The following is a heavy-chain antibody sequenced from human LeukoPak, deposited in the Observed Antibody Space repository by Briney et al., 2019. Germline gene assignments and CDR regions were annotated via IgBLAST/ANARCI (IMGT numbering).Heavy chain of an antibody. J-gene: IGHJ4*02. CDR3: AKDWGLPPYFDY. CDR1: GFTFSSYA. CDR2: ISSNGGST. Sequence: GGSLRLSCAASGFTFSSYAMHWVRQAPGKGLEYVSAISSNGGSTYYANSVKGRFTISRDNSKNTLYLQMGSLRADDTAVFYCAKDWGLPPYFDYWGQGTLVTVSS. D-gene: IGHD1-26*01. V-gene: IGHV3-64*01.